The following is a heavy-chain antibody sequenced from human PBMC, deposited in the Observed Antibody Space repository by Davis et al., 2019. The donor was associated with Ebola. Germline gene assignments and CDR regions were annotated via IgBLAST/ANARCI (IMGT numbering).Heavy chain of an antibody. D-gene: IGHD2-2*01. V-gene: IGHV4-34*01. CDR1: GGSFSGYY. J-gene: IGHJ6*02. CDR2: INHSGST. Sequence: QTLSLTCAVYGGSFSGYYWSWIRQPPGKGLEWIGEINHSGSTNYNPSLKSRVTISVDTSKNQFSLKLSSVTAADTAVYYCARLRGYCSSTSCYYYYDMDVWGQGTTVTVSS. CDR3: ARLRGYCSSTSCYYYYDMDV.